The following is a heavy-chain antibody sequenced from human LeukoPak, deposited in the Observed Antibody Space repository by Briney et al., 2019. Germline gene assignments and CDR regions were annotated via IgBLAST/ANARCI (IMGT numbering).Heavy chain of an antibody. J-gene: IGHJ3*02. Sequence: KPSETLSLTCAVYGGSFSGYHWSWIRQPPGKGLEWIGEINHSGSTNYNPSLKSRVTISVDTSKNQFSLKLSSVTAADTAVYYCARAESATVTTVYGDAFDIWGQGTMVTVSS. D-gene: IGHD4-17*01. CDR3: ARAESATVTTVYGDAFDI. V-gene: IGHV4-34*01. CDR2: INHSGST. CDR1: GGSFSGYH.